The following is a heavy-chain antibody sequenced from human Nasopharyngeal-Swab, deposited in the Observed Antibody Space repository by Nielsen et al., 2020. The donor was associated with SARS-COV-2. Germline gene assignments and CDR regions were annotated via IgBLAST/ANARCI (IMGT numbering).Heavy chain of an antibody. CDR3: ARVPYGDYVFDY. J-gene: IGHJ4*02. V-gene: IGHV1-3*01. D-gene: IGHD4-17*01. CDR1: VYSFTSYA. Sequence: ASVNVSCKASVYSFTSYAMHWVHQAPGQRLEWMGWINAGNGNTKYSQKFQGRVTITRDTSASTAYMELSSLRSEDTAVYYCARVPYGDYVFDYWAQGTLVTVTS. CDR2: INAGNGNT.